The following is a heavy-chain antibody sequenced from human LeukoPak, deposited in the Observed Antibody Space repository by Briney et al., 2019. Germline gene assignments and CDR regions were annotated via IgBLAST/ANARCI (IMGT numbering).Heavy chain of an antibody. J-gene: IGHJ5*02. CDR1: GYTFTGYY. CDR3: ARDYCSSTSCYDGAWFDP. D-gene: IGHD2-2*01. Sequence: ASVKVSCKASGYTFTGYYMHWVRQAPGQGLEWMEWINPNSGGTNYAQKFQGRVTMTRDMSISTAYMELSRLRSDDTAVYYCARDYCSSTSCYDGAWFDPWGQGTLVTVSS. V-gene: IGHV1-2*02. CDR2: INPNSGGT.